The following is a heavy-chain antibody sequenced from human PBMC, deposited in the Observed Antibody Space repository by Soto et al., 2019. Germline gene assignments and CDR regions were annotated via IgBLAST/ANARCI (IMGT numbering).Heavy chain of an antibody. J-gene: IGHJ6*02. Sequence: EVQLLESGGGLGQPGGSLRLSCEASGFTFSSYAMSLGRQAPGKGLEWVAGISGSGGSTYYADSVRGRFTISRDNSKNTVYLQMNSLRVEDRAVYYCAKRMYNDMRSGMDVWGQGTTVTVSS. D-gene: IGHD1-1*01. CDR3: AKRMYNDMRSGMDV. V-gene: IGHV3-23*01. CDR1: GFTFSSYA. CDR2: ISGSGGST.